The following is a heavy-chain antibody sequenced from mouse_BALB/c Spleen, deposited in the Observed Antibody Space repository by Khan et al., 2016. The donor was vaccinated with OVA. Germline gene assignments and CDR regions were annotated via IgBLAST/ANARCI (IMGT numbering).Heavy chain of an antibody. CDR1: RYTFTSYW. Sequence: QVQLQQSGAELVKPRASVKLSSKTSRYTFTSYWIQWVKQRPRQGIWWIGQIFPGTDTTYYHEHFKGKATLTVDTSSNTAYMQFVSMTSEDAAVYFCARGYYGNYEFAYWGQETLVTVSP. V-gene: IGHV1S132*01. J-gene: IGHJ3*01. D-gene: IGHD2-1*01. CDR3: ARGYYGNYEFAY. CDR2: IFPGTDTT.